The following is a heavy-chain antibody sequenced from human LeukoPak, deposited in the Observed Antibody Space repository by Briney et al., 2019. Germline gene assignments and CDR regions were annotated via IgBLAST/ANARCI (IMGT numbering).Heavy chain of an antibody. D-gene: IGHD5-12*01. J-gene: IGHJ4*02. CDR1: GFTFSSYS. CDR2: ISSSSSYI. CDR3: ARDVDIVATILDY. Sequence: GGSLRLSCAASGFTFSSYSMNWVRQAPGKGLEWVSSISSSSSYIYYADSVKGRFTISRDNAKNSLYLQMNSLRAEDTAVYYCARDVDIVATILDYWGQGTLVTVSS. V-gene: IGHV3-21*01.